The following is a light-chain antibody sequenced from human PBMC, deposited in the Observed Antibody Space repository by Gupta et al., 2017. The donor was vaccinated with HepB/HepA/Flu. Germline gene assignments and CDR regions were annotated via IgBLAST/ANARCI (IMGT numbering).Light chain of an antibody. CDR1: TNDVGGYNY. Sequence: QSALNKHATASGTPGRQITISCTATTNDVGGYNYVSWYQQHPGKAPKLLIYDVSNQPSGVSNRFSGSKSGNTASLTISGLQAEDEADYYCSSFTYTTTLVVFGGGTKLTVL. J-gene: IGLJ2*01. CDR3: SSFTYTTTLVV. V-gene: IGLV2-14*01. CDR2: DVS.